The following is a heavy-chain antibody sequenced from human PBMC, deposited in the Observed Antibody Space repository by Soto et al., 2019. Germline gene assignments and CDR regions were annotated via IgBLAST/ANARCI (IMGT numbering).Heavy chain of an antibody. CDR2: VSAYNGFT. CDR3: AASTFLSGVSGYFHLDF. Sequence: GASVKVSCKTSGYTFTNYALSWVRQTPGQGLEWVGFVSAYNGFTHFAQKFQGSHNRVTITADRSTSTAHLELNGLTSEDTDVYYCAASTFLSGVSGYFHLDFWGQGTLVTVSS. D-gene: IGHD3-3*01. J-gene: IGHJ4*02. V-gene: IGHV1-18*01. CDR1: GYTFTNYA.